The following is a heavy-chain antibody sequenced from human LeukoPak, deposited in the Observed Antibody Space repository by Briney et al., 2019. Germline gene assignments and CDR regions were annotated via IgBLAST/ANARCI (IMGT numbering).Heavy chain of an antibody. CDR1: GFTFSSYA. Sequence: GGSLRLFCAASGFTFSSYAMSWVRQAPGKGLEWVSAISGSGGSTYYADSVKGRFTISRDNSKNTLYLQVNSLRAEDTAGYYCXXXXXXXDYVDSSLDYYGMDVWGQGTTVTVSS. J-gene: IGHJ6*02. D-gene: IGHD4-17*01. CDR2: ISGSGGST. V-gene: IGHV3-23*01. CDR3: XXXXXXXDYVDSSLDYYGMDV.